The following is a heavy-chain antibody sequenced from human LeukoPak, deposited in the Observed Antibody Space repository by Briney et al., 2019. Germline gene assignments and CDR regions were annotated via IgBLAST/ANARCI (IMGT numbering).Heavy chain of an antibody. J-gene: IGHJ4*02. CDR1: GGSISSYY. Sequence: PSETLSLTCTVSGGSISSYYWSWIRQPPGKGLEWIGYIYYSGSTNYNPSLKSRVTTSVGTSKNQFSLKLSSVTAADTAVYYCGGEDSVGWYEGYGGQGTLVTVSS. D-gene: IGHD6-19*01. CDR2: IYYSGST. CDR3: GGEDSVGWYEGY. V-gene: IGHV4-59*01.